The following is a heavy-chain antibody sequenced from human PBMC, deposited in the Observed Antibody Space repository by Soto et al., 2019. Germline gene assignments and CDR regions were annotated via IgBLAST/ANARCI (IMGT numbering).Heavy chain of an antibody. V-gene: IGHV1-18*01. J-gene: IGHJ4*02. CDR3: ARIGVSSGHESPDFDS. Sequence: ASVKVSCKASGYTFNFYGITWERQAPGQGLEWMGWISGFNGNTNYAADLQGRVTMTTDTSTSTAYMELRGLRSDDTAVYYCARIGVSSGHESPDFDSWGQGTLVTVSS. CDR1: GYTFNFYG. D-gene: IGHD3-16*01. CDR2: ISGFNGNT.